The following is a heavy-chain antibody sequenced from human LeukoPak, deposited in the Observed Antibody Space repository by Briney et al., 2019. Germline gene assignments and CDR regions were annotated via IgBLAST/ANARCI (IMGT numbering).Heavy chain of an antibody. J-gene: IGHJ6*02. V-gene: IGHV3-30*18. CDR3: AKDGKSYALYAMDV. CDR1: GFIFSDYA. D-gene: IGHD5-18*01. CDR2: IWFDGSKK. Sequence: GTSLRLSCAASGFIFSDYAMHWVRQAPDKGLEWVAQIWFDGSKKNYADSVKGRFTISRDQSKNTVSLQMNSLRAEDTALYYCAKDGKSYALYAMDVWGQGTTVTVSS.